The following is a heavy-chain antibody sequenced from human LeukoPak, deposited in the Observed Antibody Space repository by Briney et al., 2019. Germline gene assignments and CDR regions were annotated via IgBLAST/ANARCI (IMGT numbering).Heavy chain of an antibody. J-gene: IGHJ4*02. D-gene: IGHD3-3*01. CDR2: ISYDGSNK. V-gene: IGHV3-30-3*01. CDR1: GFTFSGYA. CDR3: AREYYDFWSGYLDY. Sequence: PGRSLRLSCAASGFTFSGYAMHWVRQAPGKGLEWVAVISYDGSNKYYADSVKGRFTISRDNSKNTLYLQMNSLRAEDTAVYYCAREYYDFWSGYLDYWGQGTLVTVSS.